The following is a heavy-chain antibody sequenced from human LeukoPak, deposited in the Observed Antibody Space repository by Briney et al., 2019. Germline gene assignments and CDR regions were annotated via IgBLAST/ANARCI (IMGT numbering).Heavy chain of an antibody. D-gene: IGHD6-13*01. CDR1: GYTFTGYY. CDR2: INPNSGGT. Sequence: ASVKVSCKASGYTFTGYYMHWVRQAPGQGLEWMGWINPNSGGTNYAQKFQGKVTMTRDTSISTAYMELSRLRSDDTAVYYCARDPSYSSSWYHSDYWGQGTLVTVSS. V-gene: IGHV1-2*02. CDR3: ARDPSYSSSWYHSDY. J-gene: IGHJ4*02.